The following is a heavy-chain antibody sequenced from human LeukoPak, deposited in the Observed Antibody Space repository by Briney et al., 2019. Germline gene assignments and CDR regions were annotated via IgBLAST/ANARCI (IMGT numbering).Heavy chain of an antibody. CDR3: ASSPDPNYDFWSGHYYGMDV. J-gene: IGHJ6*02. Sequence: SSETLSLTCTVSGGSISSYYWSWIRQPPGKGLEWIGYIYYSGSTNYNPSLKSRVTISVDTSKNQFSLKLSSVTAADTAVYYCASSPDPNYDFWSGHYYGMDVWGQGTTVTVSS. CDR2: IYYSGST. V-gene: IGHV4-59*01. CDR1: GGSISSYY. D-gene: IGHD3-3*01.